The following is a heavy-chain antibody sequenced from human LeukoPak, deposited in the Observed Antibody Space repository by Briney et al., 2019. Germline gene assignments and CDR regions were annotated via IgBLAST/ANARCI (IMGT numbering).Heavy chain of an antibody. Sequence: SVKVSCKASGGTFSSYAISWVRQAPGQGLEWMGGIIPIFGTANDAQKFQGRVTITADESTSTAYMELSSLRSEDTAVYYCARDPPAVADSNDYWGQGTLVTVSS. CDR1: GGTFSSYA. CDR3: ARDPPAVADSNDY. D-gene: IGHD6-19*01. J-gene: IGHJ4*02. V-gene: IGHV1-69*01. CDR2: IIPIFGTA.